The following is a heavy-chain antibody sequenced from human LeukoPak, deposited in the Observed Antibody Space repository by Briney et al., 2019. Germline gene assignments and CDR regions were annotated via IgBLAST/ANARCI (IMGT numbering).Heavy chain of an antibody. CDR1: GYTFTTSW. Sequence: GESLKISCKGSGYTFTTSWIGWVRQMPGKGLEWMGIIYPGDSDTRYSPSFQGQVTISADKSISTAYLQWSSLKASDTAMYYCARLGYCTNGICYSYDYWGQGTLVTVSS. CDR2: IYPGDSDT. D-gene: IGHD2-8*01. J-gene: IGHJ4*02. V-gene: IGHV5-51*01. CDR3: ARLGYCTNGICYSYDY.